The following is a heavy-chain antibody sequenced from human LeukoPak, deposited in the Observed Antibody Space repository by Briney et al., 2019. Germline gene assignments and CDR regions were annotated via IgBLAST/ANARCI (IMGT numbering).Heavy chain of an antibody. CDR3: ASRIQLWFDP. Sequence: ASVKVSCNASGGTFSSYAISWVRQAPGQGLEWMGGIIPIFGTANYAQKFQGRVTITADKSTSTAYMELSSLRSEDTAVYYCASRIQLWFDPWGQGTLVTVSS. D-gene: IGHD5-18*01. CDR1: GGTFSSYA. V-gene: IGHV1-69*06. CDR2: IIPIFGTA. J-gene: IGHJ5*02.